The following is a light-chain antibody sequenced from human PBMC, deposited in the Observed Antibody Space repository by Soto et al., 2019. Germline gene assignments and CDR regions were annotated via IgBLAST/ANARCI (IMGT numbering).Light chain of an antibody. CDR1: QSVGSN. CDR3: QQSGAT. CDR2: GAS. V-gene: IGKV3-15*01. Sequence: EIVMTQSPATLSVSPGERATLSCRASQSVGSNLAWYQQRPGQAPRLLIYGASTRATGIPARFRGSGSGTEFTLTISSLQSEDFAVYYCQQSGATFGQGTKLEIK. J-gene: IGKJ1*01.